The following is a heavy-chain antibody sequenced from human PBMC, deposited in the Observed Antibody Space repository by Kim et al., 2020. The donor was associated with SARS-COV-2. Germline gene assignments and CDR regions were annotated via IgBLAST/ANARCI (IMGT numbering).Heavy chain of an antibody. J-gene: IGHJ4*02. CDR3: ARPGDYGSGSYSSFDY. Sequence: SVKGRFTISRDNAKNSLYLQMNSLREEDTAVYYCARPGDYGSGSYSSFDYWGQGTLVTVSS. D-gene: IGHD3-10*01. V-gene: IGHV3-48*02.